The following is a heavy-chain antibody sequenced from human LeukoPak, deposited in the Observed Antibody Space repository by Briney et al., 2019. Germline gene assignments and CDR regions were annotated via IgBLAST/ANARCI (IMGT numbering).Heavy chain of an antibody. Sequence: SETLSLTCAVYGGSFSGFYWSWIRQPPGKGLEWIGEINHSGSTNYNPSLKSRVTISVDTSKNQFSLKLSSVTAADTAVYYCARHPKYSSSWYSFDYWGQGTLVTVSS. V-gene: IGHV4-34*01. D-gene: IGHD6-13*01. CDR2: INHSGST. J-gene: IGHJ4*02. CDR3: ARHPKYSSSWYSFDY. CDR1: GGSFSGFY.